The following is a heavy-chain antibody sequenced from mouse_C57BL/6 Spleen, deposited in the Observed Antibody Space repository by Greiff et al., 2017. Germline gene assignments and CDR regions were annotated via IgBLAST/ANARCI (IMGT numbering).Heavy chain of an antibody. CDR1: GFTFSSYG. Sequence: DVMLVESGGDLVKPGGSLKLSCAASGFTFSSYGMSWVRQTPDKRLEWVATISSGGSYTYYPDSVKGRFTISRDNAKNTLYLQMSSLKSEDTAMYYCARHYDDDGGRYFDYWGQGTTLTVSS. V-gene: IGHV5-6*02. D-gene: IGHD2-4*01. CDR3: ARHYDDDGGRYFDY. J-gene: IGHJ2*01. CDR2: ISSGGSYT.